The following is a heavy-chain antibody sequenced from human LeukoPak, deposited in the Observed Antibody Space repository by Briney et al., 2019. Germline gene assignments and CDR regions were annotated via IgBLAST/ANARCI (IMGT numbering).Heavy chain of an antibody. J-gene: IGHJ4*02. CDR1: GGSISSGGYY. Sequence: SQTLSLTCTVSGGSISSGGYYWSWIRQPPGKGLEWIGYIYHSGSTYYNPSLKSRVTISVDRSKNQFSLKLSSVTAADTAVYYCARMSTVTTDLGRDYWGQGTLVTVSS. D-gene: IGHD4-11*01. V-gene: IGHV4-30-2*01. CDR3: ARMSTVTTDLGRDY. CDR2: IYHSGST.